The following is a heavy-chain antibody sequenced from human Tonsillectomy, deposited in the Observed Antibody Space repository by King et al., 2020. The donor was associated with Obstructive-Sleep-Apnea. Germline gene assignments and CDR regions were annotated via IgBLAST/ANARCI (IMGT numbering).Heavy chain of an antibody. CDR2: ISYDGSDK. CDR1: GFTFNRCA. V-gene: IGHV3-30*04. D-gene: IGHD1-26*01. Sequence: VQLVESGGGVVQPGRSLRLSCAASGFTFNRCAMHWVRQAPGKGLEWVALISYDGSDKYYADSLKGRFTISRDNSKDTLYLQMNSLRAEDTAMYYCARGGPTYYYYARDVWGQGTTVTVSS. J-gene: IGHJ6*02. CDR3: ARGGPTYYYYARDV.